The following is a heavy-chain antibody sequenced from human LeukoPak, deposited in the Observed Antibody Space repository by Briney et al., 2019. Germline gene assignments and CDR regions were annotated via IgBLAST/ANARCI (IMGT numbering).Heavy chain of an antibody. D-gene: IGHD3-10*01. Sequence: GGSLRLSCAASGFTFSGSALHGVREASGKGLEGVGRIRSTANGYATAYAAAVKGRFTISRDDSQNTAYLQMDSLKTEDTAVYYCTGNYYGSGSYADFDYWGQGTLVTVSS. CDR2: IRSTANGYAT. CDR1: GFTFSGSA. CDR3: TGNYYGSGSYADFDY. J-gene: IGHJ4*02. V-gene: IGHV3-73*01.